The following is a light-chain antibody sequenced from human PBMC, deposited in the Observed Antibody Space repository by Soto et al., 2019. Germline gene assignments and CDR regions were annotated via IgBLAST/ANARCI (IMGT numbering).Light chain of an antibody. V-gene: IGKV3-11*01. CDR1: QSVSSY. Sequence: EIVLTQSPATLSLSPGERATLSCRASQSVSSYLAWYQQKPGPAPRLLIYDASNRATGIPARSSGSGSGTDFTLTNSSVEHEDFAVYYCPQRSNWPPMPTVGQRTKLEIK. CDR3: PQRSNWPPMPT. CDR2: DAS. J-gene: IGKJ2*01.